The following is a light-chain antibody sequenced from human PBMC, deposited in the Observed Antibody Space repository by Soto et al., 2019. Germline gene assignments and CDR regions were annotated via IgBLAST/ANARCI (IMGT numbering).Light chain of an antibody. V-gene: IGLV2-14*01. CDR3: NSYTSISTYV. CDR1: SSDVGNYNY. CDR2: KVT. J-gene: IGLJ1*01. Sequence: QSALTQPASVSGSPGQSITISCTGTSSDVGNYNYVSWYQQYPGEAPKLIIYKVTNRPSGVTHRFSGSKSGNTASLTISGLQAEDEAHYYCNSYTSISTYVFGTGTKVTVL.